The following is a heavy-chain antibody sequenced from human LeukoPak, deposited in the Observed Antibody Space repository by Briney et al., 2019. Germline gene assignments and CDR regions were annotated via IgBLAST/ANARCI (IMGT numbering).Heavy chain of an antibody. D-gene: IGHD5-12*01. Sequence: SETLSLTCTVSGGSISSYYWIWIRQPPGKGLEWIGYIYYSGITNYNPSLKSRVTISLDTSKNQFSLKLSSVTAADTAVYYCARGIYSGYDRSFDYRGQGTLVTVSS. CDR2: IYYSGIT. CDR3: ARGIYSGYDRSFDY. CDR1: GGSISSYY. J-gene: IGHJ4*02. V-gene: IGHV4-59*01.